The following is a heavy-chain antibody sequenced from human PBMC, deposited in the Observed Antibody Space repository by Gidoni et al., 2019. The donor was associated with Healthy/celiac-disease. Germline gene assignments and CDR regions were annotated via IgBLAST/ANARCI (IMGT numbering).Heavy chain of an antibody. Sequence: EVQLVESGGGLVKPGGSLRLSCAASGFPFSSYRMNWVRQAPGKVLEWVSSISSSSSYIYYADSVKGRFTISRDNAKNSLYLQMNSLRAEDTAVYYCAREGDYYDSSGNPHFDYWGQGTLVTVSS. CDR1: GFPFSSYR. V-gene: IGHV3-21*01. D-gene: IGHD3-22*01. J-gene: IGHJ4*02. CDR3: AREGDYYDSSGNPHFDY. CDR2: ISSSSSYI.